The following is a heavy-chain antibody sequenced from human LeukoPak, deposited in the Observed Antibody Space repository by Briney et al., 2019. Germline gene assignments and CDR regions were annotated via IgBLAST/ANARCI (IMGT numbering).Heavy chain of an antibody. CDR2: ISAYNGNT. V-gene: IGHV1-18*01. CDR3: AREQGITMVRGVLYYFDY. D-gene: IGHD3-10*01. CDR1: GYTFTSYG. Sequence: ASVKVSCKASGYTFTSYGISWARQAPGQGLEWMGWISAYNGNTNYAQKLQGRVTMTTDTSTSTAYMELRSLRSDDTAVYYCAREQGITMVRGVLYYFDYWGQGTLVTVSS. J-gene: IGHJ4*02.